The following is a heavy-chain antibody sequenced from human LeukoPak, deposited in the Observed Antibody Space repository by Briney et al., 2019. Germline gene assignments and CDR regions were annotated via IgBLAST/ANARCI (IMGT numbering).Heavy chain of an antibody. CDR1: GGSISSYY. CDR3: ARGSGSSWYSSYHYYMDV. D-gene: IGHD6-13*01. J-gene: IGHJ6*03. CDR2: IYYSGST. Sequence: SETLSLTCTVSGGSISSYYWSWIRQPPGKGLEWIGYIYYSGSTNYNPSLKSRVTISVDTSKNQFSLKLSSVTAADTAVYYCARGSGSSWYSSYHYYMDVWGKGTTVTVSS. V-gene: IGHV4-59*01.